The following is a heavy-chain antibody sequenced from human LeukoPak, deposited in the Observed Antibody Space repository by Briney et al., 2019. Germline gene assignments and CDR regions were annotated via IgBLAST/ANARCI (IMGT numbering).Heavy chain of an antibody. CDR2: ILSDGSKK. CDR3: AKDSGYYYGSGSFYTYFGC. Sequence: PGKSLRLSCAASGLTFSSYGMHWVRQAPGKGLEWVAVILSDGSKKYYADSVKGRFTISRDNSKNTLYLQMNSLRAEDTAVYYCAKDSGYYYGSGSFYTYFGCWGQGTLVTVSS. V-gene: IGHV3-30*18. D-gene: IGHD3-10*01. J-gene: IGHJ4*02. CDR1: GLTFSSYG.